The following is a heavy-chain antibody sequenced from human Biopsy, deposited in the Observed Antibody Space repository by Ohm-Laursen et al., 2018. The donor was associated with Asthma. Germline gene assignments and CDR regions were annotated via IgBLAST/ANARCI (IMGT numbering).Heavy chain of an antibody. CDR1: GYNFISFA. Sequence: ASVKVSCKASGYNFISFAIHWVRQAPGQRLEWMGWVNTGNGDTKYSQKFQGRVTITRDTSASTAYMELRSPRSEGTATYYCARTYYDFLTGQVKDVFGVWGQGTMVTVSS. CDR3: ARTYYDFLTGQVKDVFGV. V-gene: IGHV1-3*04. CDR2: VNTGNGDT. D-gene: IGHD3-9*01. J-gene: IGHJ3*01.